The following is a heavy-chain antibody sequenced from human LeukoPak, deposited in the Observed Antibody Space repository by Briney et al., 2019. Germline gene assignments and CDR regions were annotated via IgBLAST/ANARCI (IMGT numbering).Heavy chain of an antibody. Sequence: GASVKVSCKASGYTFTGYYMHWVRQAPGQGLEWMGWMNPNSGNTGYAQKFQGRVTMTRNTSISTAYMELSSLRSEDTAVYYCARGCPDQAHSSDYDFWSGYYPPDYYYYYYMDVWGKGTTVTVSS. J-gene: IGHJ6*03. V-gene: IGHV1-8*02. CDR3: ARGCPDQAHSSDYDFWSGYYPPDYYYYYYMDV. D-gene: IGHD3-3*01. CDR2: MNPNSGNT. CDR1: GYTFTGYY.